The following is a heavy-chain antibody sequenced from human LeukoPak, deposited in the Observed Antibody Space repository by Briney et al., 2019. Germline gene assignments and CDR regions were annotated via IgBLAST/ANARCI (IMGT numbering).Heavy chain of an antibody. Sequence: ASVKVSCKASGYAFTTSDINWGRQATGQGLEWMGWMNPDSGDTGYAEKFQDRLTIVGDTSINTAYMELTNLKSEDTAVYYCTRAWDLWGQGTLVTVSS. V-gene: IGHV1-8*03. CDR3: TRAWDL. J-gene: IGHJ5*02. CDR1: GYAFTTSD. CDR2: MNPDSGDT.